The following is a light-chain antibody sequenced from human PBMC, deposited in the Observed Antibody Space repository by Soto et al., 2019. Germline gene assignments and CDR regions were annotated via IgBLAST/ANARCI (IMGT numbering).Light chain of an antibody. V-gene: IGKV1-39*01. Sequence: DIQMTQSPSSLSASVGDRVTITCRTSQSIISYLNWYQQKPGKAPKLLIYAASTLQSGVPSRFTGSGSGTEFTLTIHSLQPEDFATYYCQQSYSTPYTFGQGTKLDIK. CDR3: QQSYSTPYT. CDR2: AAS. J-gene: IGKJ2*01. CDR1: QSIISY.